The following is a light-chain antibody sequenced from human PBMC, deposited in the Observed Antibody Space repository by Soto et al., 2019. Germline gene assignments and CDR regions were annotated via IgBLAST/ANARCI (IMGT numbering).Light chain of an antibody. V-gene: IGKV3-20*01. Sequence: EIVLTQSPGTLSLSPGERATLSCRASQSVGFSYLAWYQQKPGQAPRLLIYGVSTRATGIPDRFSGSGSGTDFTLTISRLEPEDVAVYYCQQCGVSPRTFGQGTKVEI. CDR1: QSVGFSY. CDR2: GVS. J-gene: IGKJ1*01. CDR3: QQCGVSPRT.